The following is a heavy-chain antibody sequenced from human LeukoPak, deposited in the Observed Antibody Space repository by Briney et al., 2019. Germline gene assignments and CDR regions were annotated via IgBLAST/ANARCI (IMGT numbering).Heavy chain of an antibody. D-gene: IGHD6-6*01. CDR1: RFTFDGYA. V-gene: IGHV3-9*01. J-gene: IGHJ4*02. CDR3: SGTYSSSSGYIDS. Sequence: GGSLRLSCAAPRFTFDGYAMHWVRQAPGKGLEWVSSISWNSGNTDYAASVKGRFTISRDNAKKSLHLQMNSLRAEDTALHAKSGTYSSSSGYIDSWGQGTLVTVSS. CDR2: ISWNSGNT.